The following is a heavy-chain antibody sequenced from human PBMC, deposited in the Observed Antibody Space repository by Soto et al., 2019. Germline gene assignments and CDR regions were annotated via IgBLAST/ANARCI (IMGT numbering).Heavy chain of an antibody. CDR1: GFTFSSYA. CDR2: IRSKANSYAT. J-gene: IGHJ3*02. Sequence: PGGSLRLSCAASGFTFSSYAMHWVRQAPGKGLEWVGRIRSKANSYATAYAASVKGRFTISRDDSKNTAYLQMNSLKTEDTAVYYCTRRDPTVVTADAFGIWGQGTMVTVSS. CDR3: TRRDPTVVTADAFGI. D-gene: IGHD4-17*01. V-gene: IGHV3-73*01.